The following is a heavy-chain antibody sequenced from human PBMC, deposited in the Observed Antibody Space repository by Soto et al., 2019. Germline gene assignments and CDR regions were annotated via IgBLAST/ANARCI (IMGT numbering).Heavy chain of an antibody. CDR1: GFTFRSYG. CDR3: GKDTLDCSGGDCPLYYYYGMDV. J-gene: IGHJ6*02. D-gene: IGHD2-15*01. V-gene: IGHV3-30*18. CDR2: ISNDGTNK. Sequence: GGSLRLSCAASGFTFRSYGMHWVRQAPGKGLEWLAVISNDGTNKYLADSVKGRLTLSRDNSRNTLSLEINNLRPEDTAVYYCGKDTLDCSGGDCPLYYYYGMDVWGQGATVTVSS.